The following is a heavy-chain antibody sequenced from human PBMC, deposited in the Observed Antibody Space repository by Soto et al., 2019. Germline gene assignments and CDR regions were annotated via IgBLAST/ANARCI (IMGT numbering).Heavy chain of an antibody. V-gene: IGHV1-18*01. Sequence: QVQLVQSAAEVKKPGASVKVSCKASGYTFTNYGVTWVRQAPGQGLEWMGWISGYNGNTNYAQKLQGSVTMTTDTSTGTAHMELRSLTSDDTAVYYCGRAGSGGWYGGDYWGQGTLVTVSS. CDR3: GRAGSGGWYGGDY. D-gene: IGHD6-19*01. J-gene: IGHJ4*02. CDR2: ISGYNGNT. CDR1: GYTFTNYG.